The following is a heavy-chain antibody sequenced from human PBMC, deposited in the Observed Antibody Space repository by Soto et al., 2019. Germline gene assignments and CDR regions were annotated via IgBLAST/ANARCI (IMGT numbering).Heavy chain of an antibody. J-gene: IGHJ6*03. CDR3: ARDATPEAYYYYYMDV. CDR2: IIPILGIA. CDR1: GGTFSSYT. Sequence: SVKVSCKASGGTFSSYTISWVRQAPGQGLEWMGRIIPILGIANYAQKFQGRVTITADKSTSTAYMELSSLRSEDTAVYYCARDATPEAYYYYYMDVWGKGTTVTVSS. V-gene: IGHV1-69*04. D-gene: IGHD2-15*01.